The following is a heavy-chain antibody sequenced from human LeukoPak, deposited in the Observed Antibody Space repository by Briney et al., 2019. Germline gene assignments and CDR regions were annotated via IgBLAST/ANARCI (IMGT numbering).Heavy chain of an antibody. V-gene: IGHV4-39*07. CDR1: GCSISSSGSY. Sequence: PSENLSLNCTVSGCSISSSGSYWRWIRQPPGKRLEWIGSVYYGSNNYNPYLKSRVTITIDTSKNQFSLNLSSVNAADTAIYYCARVVAACRKDLDWFDPWGQGTLVTVSS. CDR3: ARVVAACRKDLDWFDP. D-gene: IGHD2-15*01. J-gene: IGHJ5*02. CDR2: VYYGSN.